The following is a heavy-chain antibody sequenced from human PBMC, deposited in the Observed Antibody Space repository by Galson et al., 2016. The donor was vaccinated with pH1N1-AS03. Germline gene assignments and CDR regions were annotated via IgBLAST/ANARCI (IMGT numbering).Heavy chain of an antibody. Sequence: ETLSLTCSVSGDSIGRNDWSWIRQAPGKGLEFIGVISRSGDTTYNPSLKSRVTISVDTSNDRFSLSLRSVTAADTSIYYCARHGTTGWSREEDALDIWGQGTVVTVSS. CDR2: ISRSGDT. D-gene: IGHD6-19*01. CDR1: GDSIGRND. V-gene: IGHV4-59*08. CDR3: ARHGTTGWSREEDALDI. J-gene: IGHJ3*02.